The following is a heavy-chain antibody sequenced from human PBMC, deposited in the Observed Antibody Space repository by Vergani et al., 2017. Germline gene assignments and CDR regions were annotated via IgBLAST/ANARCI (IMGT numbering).Heavy chain of an antibody. CDR1: GGSISSGDYY. V-gene: IGHV4-30-4*08. D-gene: IGHD2-2*01. Sequence: QVQLQESGPGLVKPSRTLSLTCTVSGGSISSGDYYWSWLRQPPGKGLGWIGYIYYSGSTYYNPSLKSRVTISVDTPKNQFSLKLSSVTAADTAVYYCARDRGYEWAFDIWGQGTMVTVSS. CDR2: IYYSGST. J-gene: IGHJ3*02. CDR3: ARDRGYEWAFDI.